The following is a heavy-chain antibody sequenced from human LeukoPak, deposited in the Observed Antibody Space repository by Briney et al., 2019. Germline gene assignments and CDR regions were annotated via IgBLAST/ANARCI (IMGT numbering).Heavy chain of an antibody. V-gene: IGHV4-34*01. CDR3: ARGGYSYGRGWFVP. CDR2: INHSGST. J-gene: IGHJ5*02. Sequence: SETLSLTCAVYGGSFSGYCWSWIRQPPGKGLEWIGEINHSGSTNYNPSLKSRVTISVDTSKNQFSLKLSSVTAADTAVFYCARGGYSYGRGWFVPWGQGTLVTVSS. CDR1: GGSFSGYC. D-gene: IGHD5-18*01.